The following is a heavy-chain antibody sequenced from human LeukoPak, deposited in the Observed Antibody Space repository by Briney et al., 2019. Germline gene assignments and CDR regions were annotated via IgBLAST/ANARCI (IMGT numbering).Heavy chain of an antibody. CDR3: AKVSQLNWFDP. V-gene: IGHV3-23*01. CDR2: ISGSCDST. Sequence: GGPLTLFCAASGFTHSSYAVSWLRRARGGGGEGVSAISGSCDSTYYADSVKGRFTISRDNYKNTLYQQMNSLRAEDTGVHYCAKVSQLNWFDPWGQGTLVTVSS. D-gene: IGHD2-2*01. CDR1: GFTHSSYA. J-gene: IGHJ5*02.